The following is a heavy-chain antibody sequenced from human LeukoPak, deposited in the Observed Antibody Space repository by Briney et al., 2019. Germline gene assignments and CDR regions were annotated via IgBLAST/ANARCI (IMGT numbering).Heavy chain of an antibody. J-gene: IGHJ5*02. CDR1: GGSFSGYY. Sequence: SETLSLTCAVYGGSFSGYYWSWIRQPPGKGLEWIGEINHSGSTNYNPSLKSRVTISVDTSKNQFSLKLSSVTAADTAVYYCARTSGSGSYRFDPWGQGTLVTVSS. V-gene: IGHV4-34*01. D-gene: IGHD3-10*01. CDR2: INHSGST. CDR3: ARTSGSGSYRFDP.